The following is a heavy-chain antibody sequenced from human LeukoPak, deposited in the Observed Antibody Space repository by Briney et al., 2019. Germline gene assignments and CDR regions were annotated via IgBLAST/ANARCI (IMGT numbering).Heavy chain of an antibody. J-gene: IGHJ4*02. D-gene: IGHD2-21*01. CDR3: ARRRGGEDYFDS. V-gene: IGHV4-39*01. CDR1: GGSISSSSYY. Sequence: SETLCLTCTVSGGSISSSSYYWDWIRQPPGKGLEWIGSVSYSGSTYYNPSLKGRVSISVDTSKNQFSLNLSSVTAADTAVYSCARRRGGEDYFDSWGQGTLVTVSS. CDR2: VSYSGST.